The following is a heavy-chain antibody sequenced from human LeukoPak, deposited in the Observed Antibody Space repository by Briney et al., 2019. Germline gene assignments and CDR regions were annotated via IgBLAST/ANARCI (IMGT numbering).Heavy chain of an antibody. D-gene: IGHD3-3*01. Sequence: KASQTLSLTCTVSGASISSGDYYWSWIRQPPGKGLEWIGYIYYRGTTYYNPSLKSRVTISVDTSKNQFSLKLSSVTAADTAAYYCAREYRYDFWSGYPGRFDPWGQGTLVTVSS. CDR2: IYYRGTT. V-gene: IGHV4-30-4*08. J-gene: IGHJ5*02. CDR3: AREYRYDFWSGYPGRFDP. CDR1: GASISSGDYY.